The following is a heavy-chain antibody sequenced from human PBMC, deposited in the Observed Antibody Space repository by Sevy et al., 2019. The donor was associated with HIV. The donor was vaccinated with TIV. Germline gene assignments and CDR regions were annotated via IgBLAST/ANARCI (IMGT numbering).Heavy chain of an antibody. CDR1: GFTFSSYG. J-gene: IGHJ6*02. CDR3: ARDRGGYDILTGYYYYGMDV. V-gene: IGHV3-33*01. CDR2: IWYDGSNK. D-gene: IGHD3-9*01. Sequence: GGSLRLSCAASGFTFSSYGMHWVRQAPGKGLEWVAVIWYDGSNKYYADSVKGRFTISRDNSKNTLYLQMNSLRAEDTAVYYCARDRGGYDILTGYYYYGMDVWGQGTTVTVSS.